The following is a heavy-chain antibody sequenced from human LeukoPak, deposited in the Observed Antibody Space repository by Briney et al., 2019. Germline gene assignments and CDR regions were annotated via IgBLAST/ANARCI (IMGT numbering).Heavy chain of an antibody. CDR2: ISYDGSNK. Sequence: PGGSLRLSCAASGFTFSDYGMHWVRQAPGKGLEWVALISYDGSNKYYADSVKGRFTISRDNSKNTLYLQMNSLRAEDTAVYYCAKDRSIFGSGWYNAFDIWGQGTMVTVSS. J-gene: IGHJ3*02. CDR3: AKDRSIFGSGWYNAFDI. D-gene: IGHD6-19*01. CDR1: GFTFSDYG. V-gene: IGHV3-30*18.